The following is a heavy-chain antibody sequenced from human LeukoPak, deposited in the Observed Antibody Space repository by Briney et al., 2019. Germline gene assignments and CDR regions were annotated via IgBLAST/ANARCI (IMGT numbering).Heavy chain of an antibody. CDR1: GFSFTTYW. Sequence: GGSLRLSCAASGFSFTTYWMTWIRQAPEKGLDWVAHISEDGSVKYYIDSVKGRFTISRDNAKNSLYLQMSSLRAEDTAVYYCARDPSRGYTYGYGDYWGQGTLVTVSS. V-gene: IGHV3-7*01. CDR2: ISEDGSVK. J-gene: IGHJ4*02. D-gene: IGHD5-18*01. CDR3: ARDPSRGYTYGYGDY.